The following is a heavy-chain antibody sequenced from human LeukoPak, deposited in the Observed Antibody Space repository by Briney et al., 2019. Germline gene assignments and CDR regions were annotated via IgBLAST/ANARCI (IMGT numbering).Heavy chain of an antibody. Sequence: ASVKVSCKASGYTFTGYYMHWVRQAPGQGLEWMGWINPNSGGTNYAQKFQGRVTMTRDTSISTAYMELSRLRSDDTAVYYCARSFPKGYSGSSDYWGQETLVTVSS. CDR2: INPNSGGT. V-gene: IGHV1-2*02. D-gene: IGHD1-26*01. CDR3: ARSFPKGYSGSSDY. CDR1: GYTFTGYY. J-gene: IGHJ4*02.